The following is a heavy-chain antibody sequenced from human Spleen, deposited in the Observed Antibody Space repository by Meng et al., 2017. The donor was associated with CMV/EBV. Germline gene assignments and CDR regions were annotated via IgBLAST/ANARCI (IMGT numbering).Heavy chain of an antibody. J-gene: IGHJ5*02. D-gene: IGHD3-16*01. CDR3: AKDLDEGGEGFDP. CDR2: ISGSGGST. CDR1: GFTFSNYA. V-gene: IGHV3-23*01. Sequence: GESLKISCAASGFTFSNYAMSWVRQAPGKGLELVSGISGSGGSTYHADSVKGRFTSSRDNSKNTLYLQMNSLRAEDTAVYYCAKDLDEGGEGFDPWGQGTLVTVSS.